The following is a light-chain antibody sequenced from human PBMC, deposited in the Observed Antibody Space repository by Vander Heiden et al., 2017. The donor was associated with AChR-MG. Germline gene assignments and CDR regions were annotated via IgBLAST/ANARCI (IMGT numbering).Light chain of an antibody. CDR1: RGTSTYA. CDR2: LNSDGSH. Sequence: QLVLPQSPSASAPLGASVKLTFTLSRGTSTYAIAWHQHLPEKVPRDLMKLNSDGSHTKGDGIPDRFSGSTSGAERYLTISSRQSEDEADYYCQTWGTGIRVFGAGTKVIVL. J-gene: IGLJ1*01. CDR3: QTWGTGIRV. V-gene: IGLV4-69*01.